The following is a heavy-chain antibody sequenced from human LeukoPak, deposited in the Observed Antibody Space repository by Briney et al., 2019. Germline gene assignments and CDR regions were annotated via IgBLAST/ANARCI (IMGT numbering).Heavy chain of an antibody. J-gene: IGHJ4*02. V-gene: IGHV4-59*06. D-gene: IGHD3-3*01. CDR2: IYYSGST. CDR3: ARDSVWSGYYYYFGY. CDR1: GGSISSYY. Sequence: SETLSLTCSVSGGSISSYYWSWIRQHPGKGLEWIGYIYYSGSTYYNPSLKSRVTISVDTSKNQFSLKLSSVTAADTAVYYCARDSVWSGYYYYFGYWGQGTLVTVSS.